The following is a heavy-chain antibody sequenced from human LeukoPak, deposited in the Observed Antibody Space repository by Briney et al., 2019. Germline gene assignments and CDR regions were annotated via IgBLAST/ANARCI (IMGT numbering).Heavy chain of an antibody. J-gene: IGHJ4*02. D-gene: IGHD2-21*01. CDR3: VRGDWYFES. CDR1: GFHFSDSR. V-gene: IGHV3-7*04. Sequence: GGSLRLSCATSGFHFSDSRMTWVRQAPGKGLQWVANINRDGTEKHFLDSVEGRFTISRDNAKKSLYLQMSSLRPQDTAVYFCVRGDWYFESWGQGTRVTVSS. CDR2: INRDGTEK.